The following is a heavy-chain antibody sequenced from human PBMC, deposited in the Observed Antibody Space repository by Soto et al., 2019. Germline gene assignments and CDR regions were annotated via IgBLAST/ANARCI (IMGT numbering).Heavy chain of an antibody. CDR2: IWYDGSNK. Sequence: QVQLVESGGGVVQPGRSLRLFCAASGFTFSSYGMHWVRQAPGKGLEWVAVIWYDGSNKYYADSVKGRFTISRDNSKNTLYLQMNSLRAEDTAVYYCARDGYCSSTSCYADYYYMDVWGKGTTVTVSS. V-gene: IGHV3-33*01. CDR3: ARDGYCSSTSCYADYYYMDV. J-gene: IGHJ6*03. CDR1: GFTFSSYG. D-gene: IGHD2-2*03.